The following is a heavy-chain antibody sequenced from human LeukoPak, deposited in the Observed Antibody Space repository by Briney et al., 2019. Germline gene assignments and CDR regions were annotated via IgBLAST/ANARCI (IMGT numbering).Heavy chain of an antibody. V-gene: IGHV3-21*01. D-gene: IGHD2-15*01. J-gene: IGHJ2*01. Sequence: GGSLRLSCAASGFTFSRYSLNWVRQAPGKGLEWVSSISTNSHYIYYADSVKGRFTISRDNAKISLSLQMNSLRAEDTAVYYCARGVGDLYCIGGSCSPINWYFDLWGRGTLVTVSS. CDR1: GFTFSRYS. CDR2: ISTNSHYI. CDR3: ARGVGDLYCIGGSCSPINWYFDL.